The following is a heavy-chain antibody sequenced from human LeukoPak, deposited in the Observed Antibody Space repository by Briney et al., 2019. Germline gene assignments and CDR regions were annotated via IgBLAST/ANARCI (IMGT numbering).Heavy chain of an antibody. CDR3: ARDGAGKIWFNTNWFDP. D-gene: IGHD3-10*01. CDR2: FDPEDGET. J-gene: IGHJ5*02. Sequence: ASVKVSCKVSGYTLTELSMHWVRQAPGKGLEWMGGFDPEDGETIYAQKFQGRVTMTTDTSTSTAYMELRSLRSDDTAVYYCARDGAGKIWFNTNWFDPWGQGTLVTVSS. V-gene: IGHV1-24*01. CDR1: GYTLTELS.